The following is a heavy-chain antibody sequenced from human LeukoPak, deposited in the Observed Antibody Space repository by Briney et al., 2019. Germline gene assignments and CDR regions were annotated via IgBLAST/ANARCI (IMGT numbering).Heavy chain of an antibody. V-gene: IGHV3-23*01. CDR1: GFTFSSYT. D-gene: IGHD2-15*01. CDR3: ARVYCSGGSCFDQTFDY. Sequence: GGSLRLSCAASGFTFSSYTMSCVRQAPGKGLEWVSAISGSGGSTYYADSVKGRFTISRDNSKNTLYLQMNSLRAEDTAVYYCARVYCSGGSCFDQTFDYWGQGTLVTVSS. J-gene: IGHJ4*02. CDR2: ISGSGGST.